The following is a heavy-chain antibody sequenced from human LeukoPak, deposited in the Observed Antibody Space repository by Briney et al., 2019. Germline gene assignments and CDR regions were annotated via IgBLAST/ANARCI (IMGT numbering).Heavy chain of an antibody. CDR2: ISSSSSYV. CDR1: GFTSSSYS. V-gene: IGHV3-21*04. J-gene: IGHJ5*02. CDR3: AKDSRNAAPNWFDP. Sequence: GGSLRLSCAASGFTSSSYSMNWVRQAPGKGLEWVSSISSSSSYVYYADSVKGRFTISRDNAKNSLYLQMNSLRAEDTAVYYCAKDSRNAAPNWFDPWGQGTLSPSP. D-gene: IGHD1-1*01.